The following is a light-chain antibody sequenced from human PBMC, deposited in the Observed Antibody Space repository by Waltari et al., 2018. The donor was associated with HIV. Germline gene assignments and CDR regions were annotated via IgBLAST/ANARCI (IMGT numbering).Light chain of an antibody. CDR3: SSYTNTTTLVL. V-gene: IGLV2-14*01. Sequence: QSALAQPASVSGSPGQSITISCTGTSSDVGRYNFVSWYQKHPGKAPKLMIYEVSNRPSGVSYRFSGSKSGNTSSLTISGLQAEDDADYYCSSYTNTTTLVLFGGGTKLTVL. J-gene: IGLJ2*01. CDR1: SSDVGRYNF. CDR2: EVS.